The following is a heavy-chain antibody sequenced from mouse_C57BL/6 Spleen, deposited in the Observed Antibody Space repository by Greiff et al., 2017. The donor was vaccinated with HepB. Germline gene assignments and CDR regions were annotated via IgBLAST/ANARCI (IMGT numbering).Heavy chain of an antibody. CDR2: IDPSDSET. J-gene: IGHJ2*01. CDR1: GYTFTSYW. Sequence: QVQLQQPGAELVRPGSSVKLSCKASGYTFTSYWMQWVKRRPIQGLEWIGNIDPSDSETHYNQKFKDKATLTVDKSSSTAYMQLSSLTSEDSAVYYGARDGDYFDYWGQGTTLTVAS. V-gene: IGHV1-52*01. CDR3: ARDGDYFDY.